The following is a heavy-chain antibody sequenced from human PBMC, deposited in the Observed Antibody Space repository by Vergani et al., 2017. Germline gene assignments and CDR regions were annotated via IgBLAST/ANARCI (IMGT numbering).Heavy chain of an antibody. CDR2: IWYDGSNK. V-gene: IGHV3-33*01. CDR1: GFTFSSYG. J-gene: IGHJ5*02. D-gene: IGHD3-3*01. Sequence: QVQLVESGGGVVQPGRSLRLSCAASGFTFSSYGMHWVRQAPGKGLEWVAVIWYDGSNKYYADSVKGRFTISRDNSKNTLYLQMNSLRAEDTAVYYCARGGLARYYDFWSGQGWFDPWGQGTLVTVSS. CDR3: ARGGLARYYDFWSGQGWFDP.